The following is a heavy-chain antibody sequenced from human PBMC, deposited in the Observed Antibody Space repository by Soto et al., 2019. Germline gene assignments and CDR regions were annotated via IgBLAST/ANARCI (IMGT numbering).Heavy chain of an antibody. D-gene: IGHD3-16*01. CDR2: IHFSGSI. CDR1: GGSISGDYYH. Sequence: QVQLQQSGPGLVKPSQTLSLTCTVSGGSISGDYYHWTWIRQSPGKGLEWIGYIHFSGSILYTPSFNCRPTISVDTSKNQFPLHLTSVTAAHTAAYFCASEDDVGDTDYYALDAWGQGTTVTISS. V-gene: IGHV4-30-4*08. J-gene: IGHJ6*02. CDR3: ASEDDVGDTDYYALDA.